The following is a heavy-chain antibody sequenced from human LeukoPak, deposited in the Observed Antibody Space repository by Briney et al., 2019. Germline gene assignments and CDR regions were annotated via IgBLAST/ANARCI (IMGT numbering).Heavy chain of an antibody. CDR3: ARYYDFWSGYYPFDY. CDR1: GFTFSSYW. D-gene: IGHD3-3*01. Sequence: GGSLRLSCEASGFTFSSYWMSWVRQAPGKGLEWVANIKQDGSEKYYVDSVKGRFTISRDNAKNSLYLQMNSLRAEDTAVYYCARYYDFWSGYYPFDYWGQGTLVTVSS. V-gene: IGHV3-7*01. J-gene: IGHJ4*02. CDR2: IKQDGSEK.